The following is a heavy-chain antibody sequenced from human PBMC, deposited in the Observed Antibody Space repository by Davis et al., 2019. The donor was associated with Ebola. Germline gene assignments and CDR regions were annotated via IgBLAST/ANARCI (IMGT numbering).Heavy chain of an antibody. CDR2: INPNSGGT. V-gene: IGHV1-2*02. Sequence: ASVKVSCKDSGYTFTGYYMHWVRQAPGQGLEWMGWINPNSGGTNYAQKFQGRVTMTRDTSISTAYMELSSLRSEDTAVYYCARQGEMVRGVIIPRPPLFDYWGQGTLVTVSS. D-gene: IGHD3-10*01. CDR3: ARQGEMVRGVIIPRPPLFDY. J-gene: IGHJ4*02. CDR1: GYTFTGYY.